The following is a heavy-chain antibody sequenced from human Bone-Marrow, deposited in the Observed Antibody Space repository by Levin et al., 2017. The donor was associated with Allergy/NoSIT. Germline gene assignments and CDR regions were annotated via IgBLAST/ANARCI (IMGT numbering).Heavy chain of an antibody. J-gene: IGHJ4*02. D-gene: IGHD2-2*01. V-gene: IGHV3-11*01. Sequence: PGGSLRLSCAGSGFTFSDFYVTWIRQAPGTGLEWVSYISTNENVIYYADSVKGRFTISRDNANNSVYLQMNTLRGEDTAVYYCATGAISCPLYWGQGTLVTVSS. CDR3: ATGAISCPLY. CDR2: ISTNENVI. CDR1: GFTFSDFY.